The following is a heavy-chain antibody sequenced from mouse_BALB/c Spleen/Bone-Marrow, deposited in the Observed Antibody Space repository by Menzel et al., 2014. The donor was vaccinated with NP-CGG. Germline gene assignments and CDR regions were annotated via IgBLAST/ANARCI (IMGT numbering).Heavy chain of an antibody. CDR1: GFAFSRYD. CDR3: VRHKNYYAMDY. CDR2: ITNGGDNT. J-gene: IGHJ4*01. Sequence: EVKVVDSGGGLVKPGGSLKLSCAASGFAFSRYDMSWVRQTPEKRLEWVAYITNGGDNTYYPDTVKGRFTISRGNAKNTLYLQMSSLKSEDTAMYYCVRHKNYYAMDYWGQGTSVTVSS. V-gene: IGHV5-12-1*01.